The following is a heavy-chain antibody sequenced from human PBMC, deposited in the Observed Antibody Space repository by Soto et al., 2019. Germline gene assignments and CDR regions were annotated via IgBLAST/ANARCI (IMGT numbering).Heavy chain of an antibody. Sequence: SETLXLTCTVSGGSIISGGYYWSWIRQHPGKGLEWIGYIYYSGSTYYNPSLKSRVTISVDTSKNQFSLKLSSVTAADTAVYYCARVPSSSWSYYYYGMDXWGQGTTVTVSS. D-gene: IGHD6-13*01. V-gene: IGHV4-31*03. CDR1: GGSIISGGYY. J-gene: IGHJ6*02. CDR2: IYYSGST. CDR3: ARVPSSSWSYYYYGMDX.